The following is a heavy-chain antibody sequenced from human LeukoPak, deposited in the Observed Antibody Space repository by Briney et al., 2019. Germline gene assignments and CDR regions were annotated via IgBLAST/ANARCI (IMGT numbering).Heavy chain of an antibody. D-gene: IGHD5-24*01. CDR3: ARDRGAGYNPIDY. J-gene: IGHJ4*02. Sequence: ASVKVSCKASGNTFTGYYMHWVRQAPGQGLEWMGWINPNSGGTNYAQKFQGRVTMTRDTSISTACMELSRLRSDDTAVYYCARDRGAGYNPIDYWGQGTLVTVSS. V-gene: IGHV1-2*02. CDR2: INPNSGGT. CDR1: GNTFTGYY.